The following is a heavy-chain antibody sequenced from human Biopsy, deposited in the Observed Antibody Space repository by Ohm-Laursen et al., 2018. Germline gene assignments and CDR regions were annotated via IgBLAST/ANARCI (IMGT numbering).Heavy chain of an antibody. Sequence: SLRLSCTASGFSFEDSAMHWVRQAPGKGPAWVALISWNSGMRLYADSVKGRFTISRDNAKNALYLHLNSLTTEDTAVYYCAKDSQDEKAFDHWGQGTLVTVSS. CDR3: AKDSQDEKAFDH. CDR1: GFSFEDSA. CDR2: ISWNSGMR. J-gene: IGHJ4*02. V-gene: IGHV3-9*01.